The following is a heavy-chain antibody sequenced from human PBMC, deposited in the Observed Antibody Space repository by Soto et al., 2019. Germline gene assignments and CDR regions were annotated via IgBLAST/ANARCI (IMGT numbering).Heavy chain of an antibody. J-gene: IGHJ6*02. V-gene: IGHV1-8*01. CDR2: MNPNSGNT. CDR3: ARVGGPYYYGMDV. CDR1: GYTFNSYD. Sequence: QVQLVQSGAEVRKPGASVKVSSKASGYTFNSYDINWVRQASGQVVVWMGWMNPNSGNTGYAQKFQGRVTLTRNTSISTAYMELSSLRSEDTAVYYCARVGGPYYYGMDVWGQGTTVTVSS. D-gene: IGHD3-16*01.